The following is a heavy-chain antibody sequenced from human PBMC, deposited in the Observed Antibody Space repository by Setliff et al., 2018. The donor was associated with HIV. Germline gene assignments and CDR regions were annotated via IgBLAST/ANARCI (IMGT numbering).Heavy chain of an antibody. CDR3: ARPLLRTNPVYGILGNWFDS. J-gene: IGHJ5*01. CDR1: GFTFSSYW. Sequence: GSLRLSCAAAGFTFSSYWMSWVRQAPGKGLEWVANIKQEGSEKYYVDSVKGRFTISRENAKNSLYLQMNSLRAEDTAVYYCARPLLRTNPVYGILGNWFDSWGRGTLVTVSS. V-gene: IGHV3-7*03. CDR2: IKQEGSEK. D-gene: IGHD2-8*01.